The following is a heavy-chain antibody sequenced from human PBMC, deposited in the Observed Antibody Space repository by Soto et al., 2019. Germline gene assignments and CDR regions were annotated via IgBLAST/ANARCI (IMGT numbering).Heavy chain of an antibody. CDR3: AREEYYYGSGAFFDY. J-gene: IGHJ4*02. CDR2: IITILGIA. CDR1: GCTFSSYT. Sequence: QVQLVQSGAEVKKPGSSVKVSCKASGCTFSSYTISWVRQAPGQGLEWMGRIITILGIANYAQKFQGRVTITADKSTSTPYMELSSLRSEDTAVYYCAREEYYYGSGAFFDYWGQGTLVTVSS. D-gene: IGHD3-10*01. V-gene: IGHV1-69*08.